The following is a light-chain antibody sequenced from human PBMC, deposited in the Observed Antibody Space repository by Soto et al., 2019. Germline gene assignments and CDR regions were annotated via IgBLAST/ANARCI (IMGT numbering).Light chain of an antibody. CDR2: GAS. J-gene: IGKJ1*01. V-gene: IGKV3-20*01. CDR3: QQYGSSRT. Sequence: EIVLTQSPVTLSWSPGERATLSCRASQSVSSSYLAWYQQKPGQAPRLLIYGASSRATGIPDRFSGSGSGTDFTLTISRLEPEDFAVYYCQQYGSSRTFGQGTKVDIK. CDR1: QSVSSSY.